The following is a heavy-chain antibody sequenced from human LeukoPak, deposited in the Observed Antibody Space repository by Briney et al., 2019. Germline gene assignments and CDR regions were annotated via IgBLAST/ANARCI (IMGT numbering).Heavy chain of an antibody. J-gene: IGHJ4*02. CDR1: GYTFNNHY. CDR2: INPSGGST. V-gene: IGHV1-46*02. D-gene: IGHD2-21*02. Sequence: ASVKVSCKASGYTFNNHYMYWVRQAPGQGLEWMGVINPSGGSTSYAQKFQGRVTMTRDTSTRTVYMEVNSLRSEDTAVYYCARSYCGGDCYQYYFDYWGQGTLVTVSS. CDR3: ARSYCGGDCYQYYFDY.